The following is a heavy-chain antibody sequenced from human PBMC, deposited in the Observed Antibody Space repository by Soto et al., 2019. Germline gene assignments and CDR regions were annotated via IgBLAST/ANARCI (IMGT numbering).Heavy chain of an antibody. CDR3: AKPTAGSSGGDGNAFDI. Sequence: EVQLLESGGGLVQPGGSLRLSCAASGFTFSSYAMSWVRQAPGKGLEWVSAISGSGGSTYYADSVKGRFTISRDNPKNRLHLQMNGLRAEDSAVYYCAKPTAGSSGGDGNAFDIWGQGTMVTVCS. CDR2: ISGSGGST. J-gene: IGHJ3*02. CDR1: GFTFSSYA. D-gene: IGHD2-21*01. V-gene: IGHV3-23*01.